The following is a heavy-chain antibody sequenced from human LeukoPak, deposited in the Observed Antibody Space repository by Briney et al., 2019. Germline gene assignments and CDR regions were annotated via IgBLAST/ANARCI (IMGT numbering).Heavy chain of an antibody. CDR2: INSGGSTT. D-gene: IGHD1-26*01. V-gene: IGHV3-74*01. Sequence: GGSLRLSCAASGFTFSSHWMYWVRQAPGKGLVFVSRINSGGSTTHYAGSVKGRFTISRDNAKNTLFLQMDSLRDEDTAVYYCASELAVGYWGLGTLVTVSS. CDR3: ASELAVGY. J-gene: IGHJ4*02. CDR1: GFTFSSHW.